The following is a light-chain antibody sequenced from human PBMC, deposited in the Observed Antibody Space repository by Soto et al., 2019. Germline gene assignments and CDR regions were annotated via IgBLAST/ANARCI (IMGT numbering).Light chain of an antibody. J-gene: IGLJ1*01. CDR1: SSDVGGYNY. CDR3: AAWDDNLNAYV. V-gene: IGLV2-14*01. Sequence: QSALTQPASVSGSPGQSITISCTGTSSDVGGYNYVSWYQQHPGKAPKLMIYEVSNRPSGVSNRFSGSKSGNTASLTISGLRSDDEADYYCAAWDDNLNAYVFGSGTKVTVL. CDR2: EVS.